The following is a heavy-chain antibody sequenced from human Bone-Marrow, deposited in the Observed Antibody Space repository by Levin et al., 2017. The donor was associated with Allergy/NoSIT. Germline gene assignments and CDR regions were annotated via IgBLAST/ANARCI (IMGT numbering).Heavy chain of an antibody. Sequence: SETLSLTCTVSGVSVSSSGFYWTWLRQYPGKGLEWIGHIYYPGNTSYNPSLKSRVSISEDRSKNQFSLKLDSVTAADTAVYYCSSGSVYYGSGSWIDCWGQGTLVTVSS. V-gene: IGHV4-31*02. J-gene: IGHJ4*02. CDR2: IYYPGNT. CDR3: SSGSVYYGSGSWIDC. D-gene: IGHD3-10*01. CDR1: GVSVSSSGFY.